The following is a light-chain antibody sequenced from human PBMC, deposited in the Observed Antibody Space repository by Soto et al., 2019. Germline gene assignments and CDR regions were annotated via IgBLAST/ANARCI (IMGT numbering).Light chain of an antibody. CDR1: SSDVGGYNY. J-gene: IGLJ1*01. Sequence: QSALTQPASVSGSPGQSITISCTGTSSDVGGYNYVSWYQQHPGKAPKLMIYDVSNRPSGVSNRFSGSKSGNTASLTISGLQAEDESDYYCSSYTSSITLYVFGTGTNATVL. CDR2: DVS. CDR3: SSYTSSITLYV. V-gene: IGLV2-14*01.